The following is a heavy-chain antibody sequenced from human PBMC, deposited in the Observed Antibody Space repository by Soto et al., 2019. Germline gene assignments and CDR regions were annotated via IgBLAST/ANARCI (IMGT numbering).Heavy chain of an antibody. CDR2: IIPIFGTA. V-gene: IGHV1-69*13. CDR1: GGTFSSYA. CDR3: ARDALYDSSGSYWFDP. J-gene: IGHJ5*02. Sequence: ASVKVSCKASGGTFSSYAISWVRQAPGQGLEWMGGIIPIFGTANYAQKFQGRVTITADESTSTAYMELSNLRSEDTAVYYCARDALYDSSGSYWFDPWGQGTLVTVS. D-gene: IGHD3-22*01.